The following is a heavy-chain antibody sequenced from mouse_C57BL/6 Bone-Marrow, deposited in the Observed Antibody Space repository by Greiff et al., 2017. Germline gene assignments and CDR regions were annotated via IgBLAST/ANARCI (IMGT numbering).Heavy chain of an antibody. CDR2: IWPGGGT. V-gene: IGHV2-9-1*01. D-gene: IGHD2-2*01. CDR3: ARKWLRRGDYFAY. Sequence: VQRVESGPGLVAPSQCLSITCTVSGFSFTSYAISWVRQPPGKGLEWLGVIWPGGGTNYNSALKSRLSISKDNSMSKVFLKMNRLQTDDTSRYYCARKWLRRGDYFAYWGQGTTLTVSA. J-gene: IGHJ2*01. CDR1: GFSFTSYA.